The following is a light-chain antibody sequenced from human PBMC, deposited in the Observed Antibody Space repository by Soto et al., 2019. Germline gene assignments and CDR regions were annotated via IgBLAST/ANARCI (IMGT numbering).Light chain of an antibody. V-gene: IGKV3-20*01. J-gene: IGKJ3*01. CDR1: QSVSNDF. Sequence: PGERATLSFSASQSVSNDFLAWYQQKPGQAPRLLIYGASSRATGVPDRFSASGSGTDFTLTISRLEPEDFAVYYCQQYGKSPFTLGPGTKVDIK. CDR3: QQYGKSPFT. CDR2: GAS.